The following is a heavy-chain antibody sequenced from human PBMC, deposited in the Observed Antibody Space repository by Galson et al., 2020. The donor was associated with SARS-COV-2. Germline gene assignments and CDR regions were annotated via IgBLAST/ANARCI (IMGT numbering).Heavy chain of an antibody. CDR2: ISAYNGDT. V-gene: IGHV1-18*04. CDR3: ARTHSFGSGLDAFDI. D-gene: IGHD3-10*01. J-gene: IGHJ3*02. Sequence: GESLKISCKASGYTFTSYGISWVRQAPGQGLEWMGWISAYNGDTNYGQNLQGRVTMTTDRSTSTAYMELRSLRSDDTAVYYCARTHSFGSGLDAFDIWGQGTMVTVAS. CDR1: GYTFTSYG.